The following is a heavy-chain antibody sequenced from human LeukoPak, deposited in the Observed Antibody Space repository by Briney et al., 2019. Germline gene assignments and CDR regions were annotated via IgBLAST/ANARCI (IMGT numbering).Heavy chain of an antibody. J-gene: IGHJ6*02. CDR1: GYTLTELS. V-gene: IGHV1-18*01. D-gene: IGHD3-3*01. CDR3: ARAVLGRFQYYYGIDV. Sequence: GASVKVSCKVSGYTLTELSMHWVRQAPGQGLEWMGWISAYNGNTNYAQKLQGRVTMTTDTSTSTAYMELRSLRSDDTAVYYCARAVLGRFQYYYGIDVWGQGTTVTVSS. CDR2: ISAYNGNT.